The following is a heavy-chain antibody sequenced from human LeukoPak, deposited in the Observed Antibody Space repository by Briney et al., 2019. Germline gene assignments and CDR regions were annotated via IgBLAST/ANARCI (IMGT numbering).Heavy chain of an antibody. D-gene: IGHD5-12*01. CDR2: ISGSGGST. V-gene: IGHV3-23*01. Sequence: TGGSLRLSCAASGFTFSSYAMSWVRQAPGKGLEWVSAISGSGGSTYYADSVKGRFTISRDNSKNTLYLQMNSLRAEDTAVYYCAKAGYSGYDGGDYFDYWGQGTLVTVSS. CDR3: AKAGYSGYDGGDYFDY. CDR1: GFTFSSYA. J-gene: IGHJ4*02.